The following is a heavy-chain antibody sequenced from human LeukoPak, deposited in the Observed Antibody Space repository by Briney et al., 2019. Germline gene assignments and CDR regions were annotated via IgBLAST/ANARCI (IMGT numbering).Heavy chain of an antibody. D-gene: IGHD2-2*01. CDR3: ARDLICSSTSCGLDP. CDR2: INPNSGGT. V-gene: IGHV1-2*02. Sequence: GASVKVSCEASGYTFTGYYMHWVRQAPGQGLEWMGWINPNSGGTNYAQKFQGRVTMTRDTSISTAYMELSRLRSDDTAVYYCARDLICSSTSCGLDPWGQGTLVTVSS. CDR1: GYTFTGYY. J-gene: IGHJ5*02.